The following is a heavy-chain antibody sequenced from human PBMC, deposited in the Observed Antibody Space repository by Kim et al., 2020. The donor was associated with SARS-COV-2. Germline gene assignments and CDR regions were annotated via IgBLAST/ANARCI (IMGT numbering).Heavy chain of an antibody. CDR3: ARGTGRWGDY. CDR2: ISSSSSTI. V-gene: IGHV3-48*04. J-gene: IGHJ4*02. Sequence: GGSLRLSCAASGFTFSSYSMNWVRQAPGKGLEWVSYISSSSSTIYYADSVKGRFTISRDNAKNSLYLQMNSLRAEDTAVYYCARGTGRWGDYWGQGTLVTVSS. D-gene: IGHD7-27*01. CDR1: GFTFSSYS.